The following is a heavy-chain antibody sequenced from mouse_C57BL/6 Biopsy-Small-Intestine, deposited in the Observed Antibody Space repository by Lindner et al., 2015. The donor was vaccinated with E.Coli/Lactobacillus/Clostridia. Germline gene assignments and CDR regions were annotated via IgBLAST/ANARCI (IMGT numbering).Heavy chain of an antibody. D-gene: IGHD4-1*01. CDR3: ARANWDYWYFDV. Sequence: VQLQESGAELARPGASVKMSCKASGYTFTSYTMHWVKQRPGQGLEWIGYINPSSGYTKYNQKFKDKATLTADKSSSTAYMQLSSLTSEDSAVYYCARANWDYWYFDVWGQGTTLTVSS. CDR1: GYTFTSYT. J-gene: IGHJ1*01. V-gene: IGHV1-4*01. CDR2: INPSSGYT.